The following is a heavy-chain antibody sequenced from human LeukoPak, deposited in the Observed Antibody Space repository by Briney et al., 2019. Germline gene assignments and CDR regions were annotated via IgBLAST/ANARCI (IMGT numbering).Heavy chain of an antibody. CDR3: AKAADNFDM. Sequence: GGSLRLSCAASGFTFSSYAMSWVRQAPGKGLEWVSAISGSGGSTYYADSVKGRFTISRDNSKVYLEMNSLRPEDTAVYFCAKAADNFDMWGQGTMVTVSS. V-gene: IGHV3-23*01. J-gene: IGHJ3*02. D-gene: IGHD2-15*01. CDR1: GFTFSSYA. CDR2: ISGSGGST.